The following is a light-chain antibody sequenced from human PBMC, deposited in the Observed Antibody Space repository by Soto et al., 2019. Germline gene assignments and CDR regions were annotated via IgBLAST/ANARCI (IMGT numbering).Light chain of an antibody. V-gene: IGKV1-5*03. J-gene: IGKJ2*01. CDR1: QSISSW. CDR2: KAS. Sequence: DIQMTQSPSTLSASVGDRVTITCRASQSISSWLAWYQQKPGKAPKLLIYKASSLESGVPSRFSGSGSGTELTLTIRSLQPDDFATSYCQQYNSYTFGQGTKLEIK. CDR3: QQYNSYT.